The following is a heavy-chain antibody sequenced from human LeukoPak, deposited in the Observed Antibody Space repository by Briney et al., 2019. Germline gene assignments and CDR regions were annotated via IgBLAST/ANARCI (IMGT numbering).Heavy chain of an antibody. J-gene: IGHJ6*02. V-gene: IGHV4-59*01. CDR1: GGSIGSYH. CDR3: ARVASKGGMDV. Sequence: SETLSLTCSVSGGSIGSYHWSWIRQPPGKGLEWIGHVHYTWNAKYNPSLKSRVTISLDRSSDQFSLRLSSVSAADTAVYYCARVASKGGMDVWGQGTTVTVSS. CDR2: VHYTWNA.